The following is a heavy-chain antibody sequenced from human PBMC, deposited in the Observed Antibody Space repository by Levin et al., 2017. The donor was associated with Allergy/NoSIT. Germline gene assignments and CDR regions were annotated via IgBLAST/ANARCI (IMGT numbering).Heavy chain of an antibody. V-gene: IGHV3-23*01. J-gene: IGHJ4*02. CDR3: AKDPSSWWFDY. D-gene: IGHD6-13*01. CDR1: GFTFSCYA. CDR2: ISGSGGST. Sequence: GESLKISCAASGFTFSCYAMRWVRQAPGKGLEWVATISGSGGSTYYADSVKGRFTISRDNSQNTLYLQMNYLRAEDTAVYYCAKDPSSWWFDYWGQGTLVTVSS.